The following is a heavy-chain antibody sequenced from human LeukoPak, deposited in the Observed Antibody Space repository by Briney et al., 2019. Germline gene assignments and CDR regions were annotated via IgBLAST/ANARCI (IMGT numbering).Heavy chain of an antibody. D-gene: IGHD4-23*01. CDR1: GGYISSGGYY. J-gene: IGHJ4*02. CDR2: IYFSGST. V-gene: IGHV4-31*03. CDR3: ARDYYGGNPGYYFDY. Sequence: SETLSLTCTVSGGYISSGGYYWSWIRQHPGKGLEWIGCIYFSGSTYYNPSLQSRVTISVDTSKNQFSLQLISVTAADTAVYYCARDYYGGNPGYYFDYWGQGTLVTVSS.